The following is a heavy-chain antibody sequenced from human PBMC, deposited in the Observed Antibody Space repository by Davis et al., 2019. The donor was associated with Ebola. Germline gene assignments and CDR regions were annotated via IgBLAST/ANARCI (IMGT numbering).Heavy chain of an antibody. CDR3: ARDDYYDSSFLFDY. D-gene: IGHD3-22*01. CDR1: GFTFSSYG. V-gene: IGHV3-30*19. Sequence: GESLKISCAASGFTFSSYGMHWVRQAPGKGLEWVAVISYDGSNKYYVDSVKGRFTISRDNSKNTLYLQMNSLRAEDTAVYYCARDDYYDSSFLFDYWGQGTLVTVSS. CDR2: ISYDGSNK. J-gene: IGHJ4*02.